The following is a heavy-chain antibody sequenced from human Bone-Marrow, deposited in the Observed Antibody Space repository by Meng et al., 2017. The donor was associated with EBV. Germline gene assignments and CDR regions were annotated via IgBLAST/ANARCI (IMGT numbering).Heavy chain of an antibody. Sequence: QVLLVESGGGVVQPGNSLTLSCAACGFNFSSYGMQWVRQAPGKGLEWVALMSSNGNKKFYADSVQGRFTISRDNSKNTLFLQMDSLRAEDTALYYCAKDFSRIVGATSVYYHYGMNVWGQGTTVTVS. D-gene: IGHD1-26*01. CDR3: AKDFSRIVGATSVYYHYGMNV. J-gene: IGHJ6*02. V-gene: IGHV3-30*18. CDR2: MSSNGNKK. CDR1: GFNFSSYG.